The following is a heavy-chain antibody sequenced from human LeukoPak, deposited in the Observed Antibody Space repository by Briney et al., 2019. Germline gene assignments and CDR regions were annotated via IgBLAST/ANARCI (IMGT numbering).Heavy chain of an antibody. D-gene: IGHD2-2*01. Sequence: ASVKVSCKASGYTFTGYYMHWVRQAPGQGLEWMGWINPNSGGTNYAQKFQGRVTMTTDTSTSTAYMELRSLRSDDTAVYYCARDMGDCSSTSCYPDAFDIWGQGTMVTVSS. V-gene: IGHV1-2*02. CDR3: ARDMGDCSSTSCYPDAFDI. CDR1: GYTFTGYY. J-gene: IGHJ3*02. CDR2: INPNSGGT.